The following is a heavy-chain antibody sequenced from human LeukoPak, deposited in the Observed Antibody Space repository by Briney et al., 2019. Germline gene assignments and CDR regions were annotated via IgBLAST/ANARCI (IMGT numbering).Heavy chain of an antibody. J-gene: IGHJ4*02. CDR3: AREINVEYSSSPGFDY. CDR1: GFTVSSNY. CDR2: IYSGGST. Sequence: GGSLRLSCAASGFTVSSNYMSWVRQAPGKGLEWVSVIYSGGSTYYADSVKGRFTISRDNSKNTLYLQMNSLRAEDTAVYYCAREINVEYSSSPGFDYWGQGTLVTVSS. D-gene: IGHD6-6*01. V-gene: IGHV3-66*01.